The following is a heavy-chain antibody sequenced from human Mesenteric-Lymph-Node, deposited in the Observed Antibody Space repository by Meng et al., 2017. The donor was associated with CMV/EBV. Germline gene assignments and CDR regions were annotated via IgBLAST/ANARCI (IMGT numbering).Heavy chain of an antibody. J-gene: IGHJ4*02. CDR1: GFTFRSYA. CDR3: ASEDYDFWSGFDY. D-gene: IGHD3-3*01. V-gene: IGHV3-7*01. Sequence: GESLKISCAASGFTFRSYAMSWVRQAPGKGLEWVANIKQDGSEKYYVDSVKGRFTISRDNAKNSLYLQMNSLRAEDTAVYYCASEDYDFWSGFDYWGQGTLVTVSS. CDR2: IKQDGSEK.